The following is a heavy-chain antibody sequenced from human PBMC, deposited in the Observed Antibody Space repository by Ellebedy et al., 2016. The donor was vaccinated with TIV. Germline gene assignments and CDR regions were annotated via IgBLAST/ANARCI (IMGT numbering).Heavy chain of an antibody. J-gene: IGHJ4*02. V-gene: IGHV4-34*01. CDR2: INHSGST. D-gene: IGHD4-23*01. CDR3: ARESRATVVTPSYFDY. CDR1: GGSFSGYY. Sequence: MPSETLSLTCAVYGGSFSGYYWSWIRQPPGKGLEWIGEINHSGSTNYNPSLKSRVTISVDTSKNQFSLKLSSVTAADTAVYYCARESRATVVTPSYFDYWGQGTLVTVSS.